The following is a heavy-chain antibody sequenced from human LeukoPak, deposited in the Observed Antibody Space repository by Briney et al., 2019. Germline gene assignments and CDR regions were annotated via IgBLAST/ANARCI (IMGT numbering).Heavy chain of an antibody. CDR1: GGSISSGDYY. D-gene: IGHD4-11*01. V-gene: IGHV4-30-4*08. J-gene: IGHJ4*02. CDR3: ARVANDYSNYYFDY. Sequence: PSETLSLTCTVSGGSISSGDYYWSWIRQPPGKGLEWIGYIYYSGSTYYNPSLKSRVTISVDTSKNQFSLKLSSVTAADTAVYYCARVANDYSNYYFDYWGQGTLVTVSS. CDR2: IYYSGST.